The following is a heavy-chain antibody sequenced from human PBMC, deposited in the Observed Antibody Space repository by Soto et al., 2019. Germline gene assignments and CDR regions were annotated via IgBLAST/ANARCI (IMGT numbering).Heavy chain of an antibody. J-gene: IGHJ5*02. CDR1: GYTFTSYA. CDR2: INAGNGNT. CDR3: ARIYFMEWDNWFDP. D-gene: IGHD3-3*01. V-gene: IGHV1-3*01. Sequence: ASVKVSCKASGYTFTSYAMHWVRQAPGQRLEWMGWINAGNGNTKYSQKFQGRVTITRDTSASTAYMELSSLRSEDTAVYYCARIYFMEWDNWFDPWGQGTLVTSPQ.